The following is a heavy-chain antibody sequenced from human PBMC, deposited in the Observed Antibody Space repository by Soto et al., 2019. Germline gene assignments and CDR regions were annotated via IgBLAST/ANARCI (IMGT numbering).Heavy chain of an antibody. CDR1: GVTVSSGAYY. Sequence: PSETLSLTCTVSGVTVSSGAYYCSWIRQRPGKGLEWIGNIYYTGSTYYSPSLKSRVVISLDTSKNQFSLSLSSVTAADTAIYYCARYRFSGSKWSKFDYWGQGNLVTVS. J-gene: IGHJ4*02. D-gene: IGHD6-13*01. V-gene: IGHV4-31*03. CDR3: ARYRFSGSKWSKFDY. CDR2: IYYTGST.